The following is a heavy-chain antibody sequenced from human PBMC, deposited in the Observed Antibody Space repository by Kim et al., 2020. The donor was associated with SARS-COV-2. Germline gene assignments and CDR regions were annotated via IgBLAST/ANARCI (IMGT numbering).Heavy chain of an antibody. V-gene: IGHV1-18*01. D-gene: IGHD2-2*01. Sequence: ASVKVSCKASGYTFKRYGINWVRQAPGQGLEWMGWIRVYNGDTNYAQKFQGRVTMTTDTSTSTAYMELRNLRSDDTAVYYCASGDFVVVPARNYYYYFMDVWGLGTTVTVSS. CDR1: GYTFKRYG. J-gene: IGHJ6*02. CDR3: ASGDFVVVPARNYYYYFMDV. CDR2: IRVYNGDT.